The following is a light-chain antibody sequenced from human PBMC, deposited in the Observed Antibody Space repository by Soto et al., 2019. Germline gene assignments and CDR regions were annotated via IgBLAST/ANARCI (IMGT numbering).Light chain of an antibody. V-gene: IGKV3-20*01. Sequence: PGERATLSCRASQSVTSNYLAWYQQKPGQAPRLLIYDASNRATGTPDRFLGRGSGTDFTLIISRLEPEDFAVYYCQQYADSPITFGQGTRREIK. J-gene: IGKJ5*01. CDR3: QQYADSPIT. CDR1: QSVTSNY. CDR2: DAS.